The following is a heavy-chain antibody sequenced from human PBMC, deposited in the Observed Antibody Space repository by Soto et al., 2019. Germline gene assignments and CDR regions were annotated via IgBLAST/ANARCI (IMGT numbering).Heavy chain of an antibody. D-gene: IGHD2-15*01. CDR1: GYTFTSYG. CDR2: ISAYNGNT. J-gene: IGHJ5*02. CDR3: ARGGSHCSGGSCYSFIWFDP. Sequence: ASVKVSCKASGYTFTSYGISWVRQAPGQGLEWMGWISAYNGNTNYAQKLQGRVTMTTDTSTSTAYMELRSLRSDDTAVYYCARGGSHCSGGSCYSFIWFDPWGQRTLVTVSS. V-gene: IGHV1-18*04.